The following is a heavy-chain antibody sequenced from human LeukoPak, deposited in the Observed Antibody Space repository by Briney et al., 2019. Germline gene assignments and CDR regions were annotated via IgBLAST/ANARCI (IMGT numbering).Heavy chain of an antibody. J-gene: IGHJ4*02. V-gene: IGHV3-23*01. Sequence: GGSLRLSCAASGFTFTTYAMSWVRQAPGKGLEWVSAIGGSSDFTYYAEYVKGRFTISRDNSKKTLYLQMNSLRAEDTAVYYCAKADRGWGVITKDWGQGTLVTVSS. CDR3: AKADRGWGVITKD. CDR2: IGGSSDFT. D-gene: IGHD3-10*01. CDR1: GFTFTTYA.